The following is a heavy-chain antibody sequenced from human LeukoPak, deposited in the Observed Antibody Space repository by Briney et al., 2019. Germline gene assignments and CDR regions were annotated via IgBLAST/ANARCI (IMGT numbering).Heavy chain of an antibody. J-gene: IGHJ4*02. Sequence: GASVKVSCKASGYTFINDDINWVRQATGQGLERMGCMNPNSGNTGYAQKFQGSVTMTRNTSITTDYMDLSSLRSEDTAVYYCASGSYFDYWGQGTLVTVSS. CDR2: MNPNSGNT. CDR1: GYTFINDD. CDR3: ASGSYFDY. V-gene: IGHV1-8*01.